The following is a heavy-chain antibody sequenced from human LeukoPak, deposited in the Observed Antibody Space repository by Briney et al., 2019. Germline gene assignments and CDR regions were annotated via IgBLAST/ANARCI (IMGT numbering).Heavy chain of an antibody. Sequence: SETLSLTCAVYGGSFSGYYWSWIRQPPGKGLEWIGEINHSGSTNYNPSLKSRVTISVDTSKNQFSLKLSSVTAADTAVYYCARGRRWLQPYWNFDLWGRGTLVTVSS. D-gene: IGHD5-24*01. CDR3: ARGRRWLQPYWNFDL. V-gene: IGHV4-34*01. CDR2: INHSGST. J-gene: IGHJ2*01. CDR1: GGSFSGYY.